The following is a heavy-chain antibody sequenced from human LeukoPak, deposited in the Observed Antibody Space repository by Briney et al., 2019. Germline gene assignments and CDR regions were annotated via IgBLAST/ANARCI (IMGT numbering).Heavy chain of an antibody. CDR2: IYYSGST. J-gene: IGHJ4*02. CDR3: ARSHSVWTSFDY. V-gene: IGHV4-59*01. D-gene: IGHD3/OR15-3a*01. Sequence: KPSETLSLTCTVSGGSISSYYWSWIRQPPGKGLEWIGYIYYSGSTNYNPSLKSRVTISVDTSKNQFSLKLSSVTAADTAVYYCARSHSVWTSFDYWGRGTLVTVSS. CDR1: GGSISSYY.